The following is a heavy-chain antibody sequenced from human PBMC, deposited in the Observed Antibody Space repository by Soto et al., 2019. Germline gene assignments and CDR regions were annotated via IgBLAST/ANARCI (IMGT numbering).Heavy chain of an antibody. CDR2: IYHSGST. J-gene: IGHJ4*02. CDR3: AGAPMTTVTSDY. CDR1: GGSISSGGYS. D-gene: IGHD4-17*01. V-gene: IGHV4-30-2*05. Sequence: SETLSLTCAVSGGSISSGGYSWSWIRQPPGKGLEWIGYIYHSGSTYYNPSLKSRVTISVDTSKNQFSLKLSSVTAADTAVYYCAGAPMTTVTSDYLGQGTLVTVS.